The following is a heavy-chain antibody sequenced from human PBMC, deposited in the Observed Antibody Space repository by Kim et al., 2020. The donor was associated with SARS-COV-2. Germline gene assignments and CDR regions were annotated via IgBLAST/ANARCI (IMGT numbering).Heavy chain of an antibody. CDR3: ARGWGRFLEWLPEGRDDRGGGVGY. Sequence: ASVKVSCKASGYTFTSYAMNWVRQAPGQGLEWMGWINTNTGNPTYAQGFTGRFVFSLDTSVSTAYLQISSLKAEDTAVYYCARGWGRFLEWLPEGRDDRGGGVGYWGQGTLVTVSS. J-gene: IGHJ4*02. V-gene: IGHV7-4-1*02. CDR1: GYTFTSYA. D-gene: IGHD3-3*01. CDR2: INTNTGNP.